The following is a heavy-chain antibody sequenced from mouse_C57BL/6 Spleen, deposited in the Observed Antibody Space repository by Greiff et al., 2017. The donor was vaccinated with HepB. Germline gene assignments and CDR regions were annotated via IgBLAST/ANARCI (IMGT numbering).Heavy chain of an antibody. D-gene: IGHD1-1*01. CDR2: IDPSDSET. Sequence: VQLQQPGAELVRPGSSVKLSCKASGYTFTRYWMHWVKQRPIQGLEWIGNIDPSDSETHYNQKFKDKATLTVDKSSSTAYMQLSSLTSEDSAVYYCAFYGQDAMDYWGQGTSVTVSS. J-gene: IGHJ4*01. CDR1: GYTFTRYW. CDR3: AFYGQDAMDY. V-gene: IGHV1-52*01.